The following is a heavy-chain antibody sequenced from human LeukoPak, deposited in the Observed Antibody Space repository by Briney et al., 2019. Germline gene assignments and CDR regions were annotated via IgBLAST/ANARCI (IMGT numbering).Heavy chain of an antibody. V-gene: IGHV3-23*01. Sequence: PGGSLRLSCAASGFTFSSYAMSWVRQAPGKGLEWVSVISGSGGTTYYADSVKGRFTISRDNSKNTLYLQMNSLRAEDTAVYYCAKDGGSSSWSYDAFDIWGQGTMVTVSS. J-gene: IGHJ3*02. CDR2: ISGSGGTT. D-gene: IGHD6-6*01. CDR3: AKDGGSSSWSYDAFDI. CDR1: GFTFSSYA.